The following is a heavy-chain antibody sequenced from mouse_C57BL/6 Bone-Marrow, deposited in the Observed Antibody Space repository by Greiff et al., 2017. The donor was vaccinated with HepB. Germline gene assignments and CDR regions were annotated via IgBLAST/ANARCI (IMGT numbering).Heavy chain of an antibody. Sequence: EVKVEESGGGLVKPGGSLKLSCAASGFTFSSYTMSWVRQTPEKRLEWVATISGGGGNTYYPDSVKGRFTISRDNAKNTLYLQMSSLRSEDTALYYCARQGRFFDYWGQGTTLTVSS. J-gene: IGHJ2*01. V-gene: IGHV5-9*01. CDR3: ARQGRFFDY. CDR2: ISGGGGNT. CDR1: GFTFSSYT.